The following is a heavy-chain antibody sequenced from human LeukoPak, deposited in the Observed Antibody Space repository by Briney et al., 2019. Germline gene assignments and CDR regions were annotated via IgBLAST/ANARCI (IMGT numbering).Heavy chain of an antibody. Sequence: GGSLRLSCAASGFTFSSYSMNWVRQAPGRGLEWVSYISSSSSTIYYADSVKGRFTISRDNAKNSLYLQMSSLRSEDTAVYYCARFRSNTVTTKNPSDAFDIWGQGTMVTVSS. V-gene: IGHV3-48*01. CDR2: ISSSSSTI. D-gene: IGHD4-17*01. CDR1: GFTFSSYS. CDR3: ARFRSNTVTTKNPSDAFDI. J-gene: IGHJ3*02.